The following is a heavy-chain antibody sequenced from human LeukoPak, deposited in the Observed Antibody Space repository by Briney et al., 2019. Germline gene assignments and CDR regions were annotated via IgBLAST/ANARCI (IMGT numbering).Heavy chain of an antibody. D-gene: IGHD3-10*01. V-gene: IGHV1-69*04. J-gene: IGHJ6*02. CDR3: ARDKSGRADRGVIEDDCMDV. CDR1: GGTFNTNA. CDR2: IIPILDIA. Sequence: ASVKVSCKASGGTFNTNAISWVRQAPGQALEWMGRIIPILDIANYTQMFQGRVTITVDKTTSTAYMELNNLRSEDTAIYYCARDKSGRADRGVIEDDCMDVWGQGTTVTVSS.